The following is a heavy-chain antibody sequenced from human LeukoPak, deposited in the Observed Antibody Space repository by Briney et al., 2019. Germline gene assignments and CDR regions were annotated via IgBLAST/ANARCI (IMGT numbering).Heavy chain of an antibody. CDR2: INPSGTDT. CDR1: GYTFTSYY. D-gene: IGHD2-8*02. J-gene: IGHJ4*02. CDR3: AREESGGYFDY. Sequence: ASVKLSCKASGYTFTSYYMHWVRQAPGQGLEWMGVINPSGTDTNYAQKFRGRVTMTRDTSTSTVYMDLSSLRSEDTAMYFCAREESGGYFDYWGQGTLVTVSS. V-gene: IGHV1-46*01.